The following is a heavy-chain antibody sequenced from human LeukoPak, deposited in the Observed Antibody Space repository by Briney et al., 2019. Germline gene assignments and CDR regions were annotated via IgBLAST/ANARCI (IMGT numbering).Heavy chain of an antibody. D-gene: IGHD2-21*02. V-gene: IGHV1-2*02. Sequence: GASVKVSCQASGYTFTGYYMHWVRQAPGQGLEWMGWINPNSGGTNYAQKFQGRVTMTRDTSISTAYMELSRLRSDDTAVYYCARSVHIVVVTAIGYWGQGTLVTVSS. CDR3: ARSVHIVVVTAIGY. J-gene: IGHJ4*02. CDR2: INPNSGGT. CDR1: GYTFTGYY.